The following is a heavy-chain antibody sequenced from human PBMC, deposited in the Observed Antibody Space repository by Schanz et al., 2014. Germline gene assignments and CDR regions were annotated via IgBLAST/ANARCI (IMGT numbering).Heavy chain of an antibody. CDR2: IIPVLAIA. Sequence: QVQLVQSEAEVKKPGSSVKVSCKASGGTFSSYTISWVRQAPGQGLEWMGRIIPVLAIADYAQKLQGRVTMTTDTSTSTAYMELRSLRSDDTAVYYCARGGYSSGWYDRDIAHFDYWGQGILVTVSS. CDR1: GGTFSSYT. J-gene: IGHJ4*02. CDR3: ARGGYSSGWYDRDIAHFDY. D-gene: IGHD6-19*01. V-gene: IGHV1-69*02.